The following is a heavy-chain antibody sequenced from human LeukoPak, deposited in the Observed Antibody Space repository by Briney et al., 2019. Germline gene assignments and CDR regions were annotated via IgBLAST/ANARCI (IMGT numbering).Heavy chain of an antibody. CDR1: GFTFSSYG. Sequence: GRSLRLSCAASGFTFSSYGMHWVRQAPGKGLEWVAVISYDGSNKYYADSVKGRFTISRDNSKNTLYLQMNSLRAEDTAVYYCASEVRWLQDDYWGQGTLVTASS. V-gene: IGHV3-30*03. CDR3: ASEVRWLQDDY. CDR2: ISYDGSNK. J-gene: IGHJ4*02. D-gene: IGHD5-24*01.